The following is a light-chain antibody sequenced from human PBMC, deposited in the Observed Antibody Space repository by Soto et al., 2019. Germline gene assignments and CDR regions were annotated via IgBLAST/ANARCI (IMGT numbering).Light chain of an antibody. CDR2: ENN. Sequence: QSVLTQPPSVSAAPGQKVTISCSGSSSNIGNNYVSWYQQLPGTAPKLLIYENNKRPSGIPDRFSGSKSGTSATLGITGLPTGDEADYYRGTWDSSLSGGVFGGGTKLTVL. CDR1: SSNIGNNY. J-gene: IGLJ3*02. V-gene: IGLV1-51*02. CDR3: GTWDSSLSGGV.